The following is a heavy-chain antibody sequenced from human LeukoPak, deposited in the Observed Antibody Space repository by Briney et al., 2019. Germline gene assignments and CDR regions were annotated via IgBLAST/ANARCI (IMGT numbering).Heavy chain of an antibody. Sequence: PSETLSLTCTVSGGSISSSSYYWGWIRQPPGKGLEWIGSIYYSGSTYYNPSLKSRVTISVDTSKNQFSLKLSSVTAADPAVYYCARAPYYYDSSGYYYGLVAFDIWGQGTMVTVSS. J-gene: IGHJ3*02. CDR1: GGSISSSSYY. CDR2: IYYSGST. CDR3: ARAPYYYDSSGYYYGLVAFDI. D-gene: IGHD3-22*01. V-gene: IGHV4-39*01.